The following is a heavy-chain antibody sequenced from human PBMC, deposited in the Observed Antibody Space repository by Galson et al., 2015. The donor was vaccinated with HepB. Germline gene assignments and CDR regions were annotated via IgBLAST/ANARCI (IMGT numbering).Heavy chain of an antibody. CDR3: ARGGDGDLNYFDY. CDR2: IWYDGSNE. J-gene: IGHJ4*02. D-gene: IGHD4-17*01. CDR1: GFSFSSYG. V-gene: IGHV3-33*01. Sequence: SLRLSCAVSGFSFSSYGMHWVRQAPGKGLEWVAVIWYDGSNEYYADSVKGRFTISRDDSKNTVYLQLNCPRTEDTAVYYCARGGDGDLNYFDYWGQGTLVTVSS.